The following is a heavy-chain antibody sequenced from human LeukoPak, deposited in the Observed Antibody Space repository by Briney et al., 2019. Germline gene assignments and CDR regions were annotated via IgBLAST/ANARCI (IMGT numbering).Heavy chain of an antibody. V-gene: IGHV3-7*01. Sequence: GGSLRLSCAVSGFTFSSYWVCWVCQAPGKGLEWVANMPPDGNEKYYVDSVRGRFTISRDNAKNSLYLQMNSLRAEDTAVYFCARSPASGTAIGYWGQGTLVTVSS. CDR1: GFTFSSYW. D-gene: IGHD1-1*01. CDR2: MPPDGNEK. J-gene: IGHJ4*02. CDR3: ARSPASGTAIGY.